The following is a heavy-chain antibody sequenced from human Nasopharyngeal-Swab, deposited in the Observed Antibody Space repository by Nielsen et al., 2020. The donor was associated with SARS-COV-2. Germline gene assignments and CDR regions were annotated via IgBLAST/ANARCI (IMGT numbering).Heavy chain of an antibody. Sequence: GESLKISCAASGFHFRSYWMHWVRQAPGKGLVWVSRIKTDGSSTSYADSVKGRFTISRDNAKNTLYLQMNSLRAEDTAVYYCAKDRVDAAMEALDYWGQGTLVTVSS. CDR2: IKTDGSST. J-gene: IGHJ4*02. D-gene: IGHD5-18*01. CDR3: AKDRVDAAMEALDY. V-gene: IGHV3-74*01. CDR1: GFHFRSYW.